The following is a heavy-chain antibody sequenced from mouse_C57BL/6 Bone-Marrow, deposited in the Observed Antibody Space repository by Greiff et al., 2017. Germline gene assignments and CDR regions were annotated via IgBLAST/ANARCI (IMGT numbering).Heavy chain of an antibody. CDR3: GRYVWEGD. V-gene: IGHV1-26*01. J-gene: IGHJ2*01. CDR1: GYTFTDYY. D-gene: IGHD3-3*01. Sequence: EVQLQQSGPELVKPGASVKISCKASGYTFTDYYMNWVKQSHGKSLEWIGDINPNNGGTSYTQKFKGKATLPVDKSYSTAYMELRSLTSEDSAVXYYGRYVWEGDWGQGTTLTVSS. CDR2: INPNNGGT.